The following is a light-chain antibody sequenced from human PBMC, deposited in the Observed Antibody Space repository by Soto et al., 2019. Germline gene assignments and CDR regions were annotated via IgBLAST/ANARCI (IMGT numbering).Light chain of an antibody. CDR3: ALFMGNGISV. CDR2: STC. J-gene: IGLJ1*01. V-gene: IGLV8-61*01. Sequence: QTVVTQESSLSLSPGGTVTYTSCLISGSVSTANNPNWYQQTPGQAPRTLIYSTCTRSSGVPDRFSGSILGNKAALTITGAQADDESDYYCALFMGNGISVFGTGTKVTVL. CDR1: SGSVSTANN.